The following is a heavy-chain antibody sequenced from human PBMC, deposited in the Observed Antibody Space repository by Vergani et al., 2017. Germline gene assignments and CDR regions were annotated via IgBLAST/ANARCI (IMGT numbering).Heavy chain of an antibody. D-gene: IGHD4-17*01. V-gene: IGHV1-2*02. CDR1: GYNFNTYY. CDR2: INPNTGDT. Sequence: QVQLVQSGSEVKKPGASVKVSCKASGYNFNTYYIHWVRQAPGQGLEWMGLINPNTGDTNFAQKFQGRVTMTRETSANTVYVEVTRLTSDDTAIYYCARGRPYGGWFDPWGQGSLVTVSS. CDR3: ARGRPYGGWFDP. J-gene: IGHJ5*02.